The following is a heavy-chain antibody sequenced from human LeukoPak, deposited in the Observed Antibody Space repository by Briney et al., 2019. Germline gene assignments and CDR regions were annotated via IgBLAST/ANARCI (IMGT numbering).Heavy chain of an antibody. D-gene: IGHD3-22*01. J-gene: IGHJ3*02. CDR3: ARRSITMIVVAYRRYAFDI. Sequence: TSETLSLTCAVYGGSFSGYYWSWIRQPPGKGLEWIGEINHSGSTNYNPSLKSRVTISVDTSKNQFSLKLSSVTAADTAVYYCARRSITMIVVAYRRYAFDIWGQGTMVTVSS. CDR2: INHSGST. V-gene: IGHV4-34*01. CDR1: GGSFSGYY.